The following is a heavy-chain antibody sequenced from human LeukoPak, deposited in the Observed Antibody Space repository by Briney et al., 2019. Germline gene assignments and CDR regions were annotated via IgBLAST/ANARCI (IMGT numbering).Heavy chain of an antibody. CDR3: ARGFSDVLSWFIGA. D-gene: IGHD3-9*01. J-gene: IGHJ5*02. CDR2: IRYDGSNK. V-gene: IGHV3-30*02. Sequence: GGSLRLSCAASGFTFSSYGMHWVRQAPGKGLEWVAFIRYDGSNKYYADSVKGRFTISRDNSKNTVYLQMNSLRAEDTAVYYCARGFSDVLSWFIGAWGQGILVTVSS. CDR1: GFTFSSYG.